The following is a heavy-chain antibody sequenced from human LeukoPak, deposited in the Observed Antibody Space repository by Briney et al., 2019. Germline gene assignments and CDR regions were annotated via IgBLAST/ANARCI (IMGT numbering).Heavy chain of an antibody. Sequence: ASVKVSCKASGYTFTSYGISWVRQAPGQGLEWMGWISAYNGNTNYAQKLKGRVTMTTDTSTSTAYMELRSLRSDDTAVYYCARDDPYYDILTGYCLFDYWGQGTLVTVSS. CDR3: ARDDPYYDILTGYCLFDY. CDR1: GYTFTSYG. CDR2: ISAYNGNT. D-gene: IGHD3-9*01. V-gene: IGHV1-18*01. J-gene: IGHJ4*02.